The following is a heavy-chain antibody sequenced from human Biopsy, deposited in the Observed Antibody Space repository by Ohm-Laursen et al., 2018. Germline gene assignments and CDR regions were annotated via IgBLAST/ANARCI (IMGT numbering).Heavy chain of an antibody. CDR3: AADINVWNVNY. CDR1: GYTLTALS. Sequence: SVTVSCKVSGYTLTALSMHWVRQAPGGGLEWMGGFAPENGKTIYAQKFQGRITMTEDTSTDTAYMELSSLRSEDTAVYYCAADINVWNVNYWGQGTQVTVSS. D-gene: IGHD1-1*01. V-gene: IGHV1-24*01. CDR2: FAPENGKT. J-gene: IGHJ4*02.